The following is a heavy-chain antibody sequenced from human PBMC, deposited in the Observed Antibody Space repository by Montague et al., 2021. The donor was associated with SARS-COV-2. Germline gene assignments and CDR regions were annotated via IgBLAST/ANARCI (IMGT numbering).Heavy chain of an antibody. V-gene: IGHV4-59*01. CDR1: GYSITRVF. D-gene: IGHD2-8*01. CDR2: LHHSGST. Sequence: SETLSLTCSVSGYSITRVFWGWLRQPPGKGLEWIGHLHHSGSTNFNAPLKSRLTMSPDTSKNQFSLQLSSVTAADTAVYYCARLYLGFNGKMYFFDAWGQGILVTVSS. CDR3: ARLYLGFNGKMYFFDA. J-gene: IGHJ4*02.